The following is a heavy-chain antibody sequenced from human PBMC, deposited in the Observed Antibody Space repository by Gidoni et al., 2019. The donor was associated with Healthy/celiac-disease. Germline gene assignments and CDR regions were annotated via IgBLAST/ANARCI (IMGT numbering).Heavy chain of an antibody. CDR1: GYTLTSYG. V-gene: IGHV1-18*01. J-gene: IGHJ4*02. Sequence: QVQLVQSGAEVKKPGASVKVSCKASGYTLTSYGISWMRQAPGQGIEWMGWISAYNGNTNYAQKLQGRVTMTTDTSTSTAYMELRSLRSDDTAVYYCAREMAPEVGSGSYDYWGQGTLVTVSS. CDR3: AREMAPEVGSGSYDY. D-gene: IGHD1-26*01. CDR2: ISAYNGNT.